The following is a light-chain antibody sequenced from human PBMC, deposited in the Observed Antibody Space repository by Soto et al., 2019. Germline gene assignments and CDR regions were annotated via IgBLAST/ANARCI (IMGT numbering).Light chain of an antibody. CDR2: DNN. V-gene: IGLV1-51*01. Sequence: QAVVTQPPSVSAAPRQKVTISGSGSSSNIENNYVSWYQHLPGTAPKLLIYDNNKRPSGIPDRFSGSKSGTSATLGITGLQTGDEADYYCGTWDSSLSAGVFGGGTKVTVL. CDR3: GTWDSSLSAGV. CDR1: SSNIENNY. J-gene: IGLJ3*02.